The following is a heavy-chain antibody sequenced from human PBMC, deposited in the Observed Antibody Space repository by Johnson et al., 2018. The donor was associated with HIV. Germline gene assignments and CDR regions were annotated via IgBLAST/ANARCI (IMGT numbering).Heavy chain of an antibody. D-gene: IGHD3-22*01. V-gene: IGHV3-30-3*01. CDR1: GFTFTIYA. CDR3: ARAIAPYTYYLAGDALDI. J-gene: IGHJ3*02. Sequence: QVQLVESGGGVVQPGGSLRLSCAASGFTFTIYALYWVRQAPGKGLEWVTVISHDGSNKYYADSVEARFTISRENSKNTLYLQMNSRGPGATDVYYCARAIAPYTYYLAGDALDIWGQGTVVTVSS. CDR2: ISHDGSNK.